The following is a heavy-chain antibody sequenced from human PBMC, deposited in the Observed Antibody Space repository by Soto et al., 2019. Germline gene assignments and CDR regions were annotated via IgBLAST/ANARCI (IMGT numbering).Heavy chain of an antibody. CDR1: GYTFTSYG. CDR2: ISAYNGNT. CDR3: ARTRSDSTIFGVVIISRLMDV. J-gene: IGHJ6*02. Sequence: ASVKVSCKASGYTFTSYGISWVRQAPGQGLEWMGWISAYNGNTNYAQKLQGRVTMTTDTSTSTAYMELRSLRSDDTAVYYCARTRSDSTIFGVVIISRLMDVWGQGTTVTVSS. V-gene: IGHV1-18*01. D-gene: IGHD3-3*01.